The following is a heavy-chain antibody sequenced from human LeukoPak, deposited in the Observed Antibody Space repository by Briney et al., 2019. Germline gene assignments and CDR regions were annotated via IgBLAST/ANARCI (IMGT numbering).Heavy chain of an antibody. CDR1: GLSFNEYA. Sequence: GGSLRLSCAASGLSFNEYAMHWVRQAPGKGLEWVAVIWRDGSNKYYADSVKGRFTVSRDNPKNTLNLQMDSLRVEDTAVYYCARHGSGSKYFDPLDFWGQGTLVTVSS. V-gene: IGHV3-33*01. CDR3: ARHGSGSKYFDPLDF. J-gene: IGHJ4*02. D-gene: IGHD1-26*01. CDR2: IWRDGSNK.